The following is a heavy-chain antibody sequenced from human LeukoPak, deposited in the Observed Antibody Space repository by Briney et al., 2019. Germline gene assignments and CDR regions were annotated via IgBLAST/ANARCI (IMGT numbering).Heavy chain of an antibody. D-gene: IGHD3-9*01. CDR2: VNPSSGVT. CDR3: AKNYDFLTGYAS. V-gene: IGHV1-8*01. J-gene: IGHJ4*02. CDR1: GYTFTTYD. Sequence: GASVKVSCKAFGYTFTTYDINWVRQATGQGLEWMGWVNPSSGVTRYAQKFQGRVTMTRNTSISTAYTELSSLRSEDTAVYYCAKNYDFLTGYASWGQGTLVTVSS.